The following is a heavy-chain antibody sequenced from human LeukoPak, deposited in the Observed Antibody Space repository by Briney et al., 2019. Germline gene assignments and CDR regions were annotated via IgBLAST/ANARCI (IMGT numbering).Heavy chain of an antibody. Sequence: SVKVSCKASGYTFTSYDINWVRQAPGQGLEWMGGIIPIFGTANYAQKFQGRVTITADESTSTAYMELSSLRSEDTAVYYCARGRWLQFPGEPIYGYYFDYWGQGTLVTVSS. CDR3: ARGRWLQFPGEPIYGYYFDY. CDR1: GYTFTSYD. J-gene: IGHJ4*02. V-gene: IGHV1-69*13. CDR2: IIPIFGTA. D-gene: IGHD5-24*01.